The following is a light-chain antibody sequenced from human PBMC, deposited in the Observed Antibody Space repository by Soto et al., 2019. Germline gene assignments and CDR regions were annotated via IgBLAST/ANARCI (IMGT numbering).Light chain of an antibody. J-gene: IGLJ2*01. CDR2: EVT. Sequence: QSALTQPPSASGSPGQSVTISCTGTSSDVGGYNYVSWYQQHPGIAPKLMIYEVTKRPSGVPNRFSGSKSGNTASLTVSGLQAEDEADYYCSSYAGSNNFKVFGGGTQLTVL. V-gene: IGLV2-8*01. CDR1: SSDVGGYNY. CDR3: SSYAGSNNFKV.